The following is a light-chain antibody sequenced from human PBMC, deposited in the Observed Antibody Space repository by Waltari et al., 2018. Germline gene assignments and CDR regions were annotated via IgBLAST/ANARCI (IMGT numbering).Light chain of an antibody. Sequence: VRTQSPATLSVSPGERATLSCRASQSISDNLAWYQQKRGQAPRLLIYGASTRATGIPARFTGSGSGTDFTLTISSLQSEDSAVYYCQQYNRWPPITFGQGTRLEI. J-gene: IGKJ5*01. CDR1: QSISDN. CDR3: QQYNRWPPIT. CDR2: GAS. V-gene: IGKV3-15*01.